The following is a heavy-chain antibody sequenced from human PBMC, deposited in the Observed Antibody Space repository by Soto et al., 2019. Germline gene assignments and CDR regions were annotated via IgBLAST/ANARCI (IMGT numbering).Heavy chain of an antibody. J-gene: IGHJ4*02. Sequence: ASVKFHCKASGYTFTHYYIHWVRQAPGQGLEWMGIINPNGGITTYAQKFRAGFSMTRDTSTSTVYLELSSLRSEGSAVYYCATSVNSAMAFDYWGQGTLVTVSS. CDR3: ATSVNSAMAFDY. D-gene: IGHD5-18*01. CDR2: INPNGGIT. V-gene: IGHV1-46*01. CDR1: GYTFTHYY.